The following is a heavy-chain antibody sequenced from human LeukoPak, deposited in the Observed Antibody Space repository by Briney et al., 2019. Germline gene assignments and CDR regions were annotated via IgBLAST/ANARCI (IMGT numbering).Heavy chain of an antibody. CDR1: GGSIGGDY. D-gene: IGHD6-19*01. CDR2: IYHTGAT. CDR3: AKYGKSGWSIDN. Sequence: PSETPSLTCTVSGGSIGGDYWTWIRQPPGKGLQYIGYIYHTGATNYNPSLKSRVTMSVGTSKNQFSLKLNSVTAADTAVYFCAKYGKSGWSIDNWGQGTPVTVSS. V-gene: IGHV4-59*08. J-gene: IGHJ4*02.